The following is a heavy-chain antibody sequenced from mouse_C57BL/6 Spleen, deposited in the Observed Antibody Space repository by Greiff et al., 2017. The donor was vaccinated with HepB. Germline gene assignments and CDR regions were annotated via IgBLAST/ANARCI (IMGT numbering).Heavy chain of an antibody. D-gene: IGHD3-3*01. CDR1: GYTFTSYW. Sequence: QVQLQQPGAELVRPGSSVKLSCKASGYTFTSYWMDWVKQRPGQGLEWIGNIYPSDSETHYNQKFKDKATLTVDKSSSTAYMQLSSLTSEDSAVYYCARWGGTGFDYWGQGTTLTVSS. V-gene: IGHV1-61*01. J-gene: IGHJ2*01. CDR2: IYPSDSET. CDR3: ARWGGTGFDY.